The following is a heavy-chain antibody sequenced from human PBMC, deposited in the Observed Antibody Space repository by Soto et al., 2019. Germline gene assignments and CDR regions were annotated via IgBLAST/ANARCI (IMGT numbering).Heavy chain of an antibody. Sequence: GSLRLSCAASGFTFSSYAMSWVRQAPGKGLEWVPAISGSGGSTYYADSVKGRFTISRDNSKNTLYLQMNSLRAEDTAVYYCSKSFGELLWFGELFPAMDYWGQGTLVTVSS. V-gene: IGHV3-23*01. CDR3: SKSFGELLWFGELFPAMDY. CDR1: GFTFSSYA. J-gene: IGHJ4*02. CDR2: ISGSGGST. D-gene: IGHD3-10*01.